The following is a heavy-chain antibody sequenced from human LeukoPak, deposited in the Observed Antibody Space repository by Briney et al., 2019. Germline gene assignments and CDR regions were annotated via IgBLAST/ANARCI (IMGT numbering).Heavy chain of an antibody. V-gene: IGHV3-48*03. J-gene: IGHJ5*02. CDR3: ARGDPHADL. CDR1: GFDLNTYE. CDR2: ITISGHTK. Sequence: GGSLRLSCAASGFDLNTYEMDWVRQAPGKGLEWIADITISGHTKNYADSVKGRFTISRDNAGTSLYLQMNSLRVEDTGVYYCARGDPHADLWGQGTLVTVSS.